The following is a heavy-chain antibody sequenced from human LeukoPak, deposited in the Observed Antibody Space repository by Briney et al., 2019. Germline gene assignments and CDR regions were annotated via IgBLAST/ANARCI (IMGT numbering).Heavy chain of an antibody. V-gene: IGHV3-23*01. CDR3: ARDRPNYYGSDGHYYRRDGDY. Sequence: TGGSLRLSCAASGFTFSIYAMSWVRQAPGKGLQWVSSITSRGESTWYVDSVKGRFTITTDNSENTPYLQMHSLRAEDTAVYYCARDRPNYYGSDGHYYRRDGDYWGRGTLVSVSS. J-gene: IGHJ4*02. CDR1: GFTFSIYA. D-gene: IGHD3-22*01. CDR2: ITSRGEST.